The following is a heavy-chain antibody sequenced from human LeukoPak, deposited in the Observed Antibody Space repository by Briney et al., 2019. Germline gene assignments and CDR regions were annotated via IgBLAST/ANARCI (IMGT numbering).Heavy chain of an antibody. CDR1: GFTFSSYG. Sequence: GGTLRLSCAASGFTFSSYGMSWVRQAPGKGLEWVSAISGSGGSTYYADSVKGRFTISRDNSKNTLYLQMNSLRAEDTAVYYCAKSKYGDYDLVDYWGQGTLVTVSS. CDR3: AKSKYGDYDLVDY. D-gene: IGHD4-17*01. J-gene: IGHJ4*02. CDR2: ISGSGGST. V-gene: IGHV3-23*01.